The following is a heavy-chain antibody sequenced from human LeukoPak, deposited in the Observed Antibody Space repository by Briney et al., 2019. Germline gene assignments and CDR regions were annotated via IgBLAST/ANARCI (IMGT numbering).Heavy chain of an antibody. CDR3: ASPSSGQSFDI. J-gene: IGHJ3*02. CDR1: GFTVSNNY. Sequence: PGGSLRLSCAASGFTVSNNYMNWVRQAPGKGLECVSVMYSGGTTYYADSVKGRFSISRDKSKNTVFLQMISLKAEDTAVYYCASPSSGQSFDIWGQGTTVTVSS. CDR2: MYSGGTT. V-gene: IGHV3-53*01. D-gene: IGHD3-22*01.